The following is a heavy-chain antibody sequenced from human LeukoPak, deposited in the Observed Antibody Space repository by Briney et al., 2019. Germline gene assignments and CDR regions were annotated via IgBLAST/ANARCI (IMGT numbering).Heavy chain of an antibody. CDR1: GFTFSSYG. Sequence: TGGSLRLSCAASGFTFSSYGMSWVRQAPGKGLEWVSAISGSGGSTYYADSVKGRSTISRDNSKNTLYLQMNSLRAEDTAVYYCAKESGLWFGELSPDNWFDPWGQGTLVTVSS. J-gene: IGHJ5*02. CDR3: AKESGLWFGELSPDNWFDP. CDR2: ISGSGGST. D-gene: IGHD3-10*01. V-gene: IGHV3-23*01.